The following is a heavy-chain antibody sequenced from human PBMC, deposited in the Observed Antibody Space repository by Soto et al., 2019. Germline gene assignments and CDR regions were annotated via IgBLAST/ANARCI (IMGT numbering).Heavy chain of an antibody. D-gene: IGHD2-2*01. J-gene: IGHJ6*02. Sequence: QVQVVQSGAEVKKPGSSVKVCCKASGGTFSSYAISWVRQAPGQGLEWMGGIIPIPGTANYAQKFQGRVTITADESTSTAYMVLSSLRSEDTAVYYCARSQGSSTSLEIYYYYYYGMDVCGQGTTVTVSS. V-gene: IGHV1-69*01. CDR1: GGTFSSYA. CDR3: ARSQGSSTSLEIYYYYYYGMDV. CDR2: IIPIPGTA.